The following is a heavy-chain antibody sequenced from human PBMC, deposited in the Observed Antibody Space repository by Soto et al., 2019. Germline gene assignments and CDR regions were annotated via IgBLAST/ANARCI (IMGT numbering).Heavy chain of an antibody. Sequence: SETLSLTWTVSGGSISSYYWSWIRQPPGKGLEWIGYIYYSGSTNYNPSLKSRVTISVDTSKNQFSLKLSSVTAADTAVYYCARAPGLALFDYWGQGTLVTVSS. J-gene: IGHJ4*02. D-gene: IGHD6-19*01. CDR3: ARAPGLALFDY. CDR1: GGSISSYY. CDR2: IYYSGST. V-gene: IGHV4-59*01.